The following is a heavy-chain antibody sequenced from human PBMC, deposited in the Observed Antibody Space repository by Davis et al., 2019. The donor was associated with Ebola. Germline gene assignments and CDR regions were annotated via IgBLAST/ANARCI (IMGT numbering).Heavy chain of an antibody. D-gene: IGHD1-14*01. Sequence: GGSLRLSCKGSGYSFTSYWIGWLRQMPGKGLEWMGIIYPGDSDTRYSPSFQGQVTISADKSISTAYLQWSSLKASDTAMYYCARFSSRNYYYYGMDVWGQGTTVTVSS. V-gene: IGHV5-51*01. CDR2: IYPGDSDT. CDR3: ARFSSRNYYYYGMDV. J-gene: IGHJ6*02. CDR1: GYSFTSYW.